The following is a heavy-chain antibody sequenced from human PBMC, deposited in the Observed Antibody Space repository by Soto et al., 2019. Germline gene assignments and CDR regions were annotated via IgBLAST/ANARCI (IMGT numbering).Heavy chain of an antibody. CDR2: IYYSGST. V-gene: IGHV4-39*01. Sequence: KTSETLSLTCTVSGGSISSSSYYWGWIRQPPGKGLEWIGSIYYSGSTYYNPSLKSRVTISVDTSKNQFSLKLSSVTAADTAVYYCARAFGGWVRGGLYGMDVWGQGTTVTVSS. CDR3: ARAFGGWVRGGLYGMDV. J-gene: IGHJ6*02. CDR1: GGSISSSSYY. D-gene: IGHD1-26*01.